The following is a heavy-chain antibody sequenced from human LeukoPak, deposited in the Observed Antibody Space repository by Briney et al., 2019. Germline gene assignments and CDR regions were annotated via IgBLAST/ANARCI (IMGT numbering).Heavy chain of an antibody. CDR2: IYSDGSRT. CDR1: GFTFSSFA. V-gene: IGHV3-64D*06. Sequence: PGGSLRLSCAASGFTFSSFAMHWVRQAPGKGLEYLSAIYSDGSRTYYADSVKGRFTISRDNSKNSLYLETSSLRVEDTAVYYCVKSPGSGWPVWGQGTLLTVSS. CDR3: VKSPGSGWPV. D-gene: IGHD6-19*01. J-gene: IGHJ4*02.